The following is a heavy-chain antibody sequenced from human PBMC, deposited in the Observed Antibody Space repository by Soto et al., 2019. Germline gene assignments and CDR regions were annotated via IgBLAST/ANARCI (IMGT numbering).Heavy chain of an antibody. Sequence: SETLSLTCTVSGGSISSGDYYWSWIRQPPGKGLEWIGYIFYSESTYYNPSLKSRVIISVDMSKNQFSLNLSSVTAADTAVYYCARDKGSDCSGGSCCPDAFSIWDPGTMLAVSS. J-gene: IGHJ3*02. CDR3: ARDKGSDCSGGSCCPDAFSI. D-gene: IGHD2-15*01. CDR2: IFYSEST. V-gene: IGHV4-30-4*01. CDR1: GGSISSGDYY.